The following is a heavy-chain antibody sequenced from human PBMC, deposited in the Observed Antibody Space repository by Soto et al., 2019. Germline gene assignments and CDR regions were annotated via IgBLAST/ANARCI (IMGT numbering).Heavy chain of an antibody. D-gene: IGHD3-10*01. CDR3: AHRRMVRGVTGYYYYYGMDV. CDR2: IYWDDDK. J-gene: IGHJ6*02. CDR1: GFSLSTSGVG. V-gene: IGHV2-5*02. Sequence: SGPTLVNPTQTLTLTCTFSGFSLSTSGVGVGWIRQPPGKALEWLALIYWDDDKRYSPSLKSRLTITKDTSKNQVVLTMTNMDPVDTATYYCAHRRMVRGVTGYYYYYGMDVWGQGTTVTVSS.